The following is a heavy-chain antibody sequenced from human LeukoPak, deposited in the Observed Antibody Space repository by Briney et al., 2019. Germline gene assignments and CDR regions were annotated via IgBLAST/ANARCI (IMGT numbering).Heavy chain of an antibody. CDR1: GFSLSTSGMR. V-gene: IGHV2-70*04. CDR3: ARTESGSGYDY. D-gene: IGHD3-10*01. CDR2: IDWDEDK. J-gene: IGHJ4*02. Sequence: SGPTLVNPTQTLTLTCTLSGFSLSTSGMRVSWIRQPSGKALEWLTHIDWDEDKFYTTSLKTRLTISKDTSKNPVVLTMTNMDPVDTATYYCARTESGSGYDYWGQGTLVTVSS.